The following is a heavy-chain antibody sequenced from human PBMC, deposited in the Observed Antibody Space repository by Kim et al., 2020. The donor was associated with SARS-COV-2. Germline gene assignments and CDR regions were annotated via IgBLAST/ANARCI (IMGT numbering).Heavy chain of an antibody. CDR1: GFTFNNYA. V-gene: IGHV3-23*01. J-gene: IGHJ4*02. D-gene: IGHD6-25*01. CDR2: ISGSGAGT. Sequence: GGSLRLSCVASGFTFNNYAMSWVRQAPGKGLEWVSGISGSGAGTYYADSVKGRFTISRDNSKNTLYLQVNSLRAEDTAVYYCAKRRAGGAADPFDYWGQGTLVTVSS. CDR3: AKRRAGGAADPFDY.